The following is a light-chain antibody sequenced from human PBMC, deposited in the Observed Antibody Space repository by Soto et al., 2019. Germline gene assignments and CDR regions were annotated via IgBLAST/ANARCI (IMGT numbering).Light chain of an antibody. Sequence: QSVLTQPRSVSGSPGQSVTISCTGTSIDVGGSNYVSWYQQHPGKAPKLMFYDVSERPSGVPDRFSGSKSGNTASLTISGLQAEDEADYYCCSYAVTFYVFGTGTKVTVL. CDR3: CSYAVTFYV. J-gene: IGLJ1*01. CDR2: DVS. V-gene: IGLV2-11*01. CDR1: SIDVGGSNY.